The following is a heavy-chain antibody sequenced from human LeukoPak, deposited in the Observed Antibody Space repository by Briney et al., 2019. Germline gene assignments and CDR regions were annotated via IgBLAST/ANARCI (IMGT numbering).Heavy chain of an antibody. Sequence: SVKVSCKASGYTFTNYGVSWVRQAPGQGLEWMGGIIPIFGTANYAQKFQGRVTITTDESTSTAYMELSSLRSEDTAVYYCAREFRTSIAARGGRSDAFDIWGQGKMVTVSS. CDR1: GYTFTNYG. D-gene: IGHD6-6*01. V-gene: IGHV1-69*05. CDR3: AREFRTSIAARGGRSDAFDI. CDR2: IIPIFGTA. J-gene: IGHJ3*02.